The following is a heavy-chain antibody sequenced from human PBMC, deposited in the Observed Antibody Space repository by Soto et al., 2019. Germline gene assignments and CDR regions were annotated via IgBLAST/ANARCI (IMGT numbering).Heavy chain of an antibody. D-gene: IGHD3-3*01. CDR1: GFTFSSYA. J-gene: IGHJ6*02. Sequence: EVQLLESGGGLVQPGGSLRLSCAASGFTFSSYAMSWVRQAPGKGLEWVSAISGSGGSTYYADSVKGRFTISRDNSKKTLYLQMNRLRAEDTAVYYCAKDQQYYDFWSGYTMVWEGMDVWGQGTTVTVSS. CDR2: ISGSGGST. V-gene: IGHV3-23*01. CDR3: AKDQQYYDFWSGYTMVWEGMDV.